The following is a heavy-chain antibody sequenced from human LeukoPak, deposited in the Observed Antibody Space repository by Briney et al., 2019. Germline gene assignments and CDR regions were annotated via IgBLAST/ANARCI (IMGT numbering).Heavy chain of an antibody. CDR2: IYYSGST. Sequence: PSETLSLTCTVSGGSISSSSYCWGWIRQPPGKGLEWIGSIYYSGSTYYNPSLKSRLTISVDTSKNQFSLKLSSVTAADTAVYYCARHGSSWKTFDYWGQGTLVTVSS. CDR3: ARHGSSWKTFDY. J-gene: IGHJ4*02. CDR1: GGSISSSSYC. V-gene: IGHV4-39*01. D-gene: IGHD6-13*01.